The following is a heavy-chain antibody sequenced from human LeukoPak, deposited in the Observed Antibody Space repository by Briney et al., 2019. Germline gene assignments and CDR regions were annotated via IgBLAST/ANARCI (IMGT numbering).Heavy chain of an antibody. V-gene: IGHV1-8*01. J-gene: IGHJ6*03. CDR1: GYTFTSYD. Sequence: ASVKVSCKASGYTFTSYDLNWVRQAAGQGLEWMGWMNPNSGNTGYAPKFQGRVTMTRNTSISTAYMELSSLRSEDTAVYYCARKGPANYYYYYMDVWGKGTSVTVSS. D-gene: IGHD2-2*01. CDR3: ARKGPANYYYYYMDV. CDR2: MNPNSGNT.